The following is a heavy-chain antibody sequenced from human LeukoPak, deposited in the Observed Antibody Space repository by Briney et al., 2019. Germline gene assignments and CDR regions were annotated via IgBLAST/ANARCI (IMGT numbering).Heavy chain of an antibody. CDR2: IIPILGIA. D-gene: IGHD2-8*02. CDR3: VIGLDGYCTGSTCAAPN. V-gene: IGHV1-69*04. J-gene: IGHJ4*02. CDR1: GGTFSSYA. Sequence: SVKVSCKASGGTFSSYAISWVRQAPGQGLEWMGRIIPILGIANYAQKFQGRVTITADKSTSTAYMELSSLRSEDTAVYYCVIGLDGYCTGSTCAAPNWGQGTLVIVSS.